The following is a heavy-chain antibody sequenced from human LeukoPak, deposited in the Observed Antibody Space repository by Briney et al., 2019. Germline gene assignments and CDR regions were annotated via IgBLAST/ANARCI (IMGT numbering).Heavy chain of an antibody. D-gene: IGHD3-22*01. V-gene: IGHV4-39*07. CDR2: IYYSGST. J-gene: IGHJ3*02. Sequence: PSETLSLTCTVSGGSISSSSYYWGWIRQPPGEGLEWIGSIYYSGSTYYNPSLKSRVTISVDTSKNQFSLKLSSVTAADTAVYYCARDLGGYYDSSGYYDIWGQGTMVTVSS. CDR3: ARDLGGYYDSSGYYDI. CDR1: GGSISSSSYY.